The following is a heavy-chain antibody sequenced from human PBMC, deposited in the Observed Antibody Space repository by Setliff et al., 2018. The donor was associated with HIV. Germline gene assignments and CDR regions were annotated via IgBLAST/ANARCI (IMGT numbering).Heavy chain of an antibody. J-gene: IGHJ4*02. D-gene: IGHD2-8*02. Sequence: SETLSLTCSVSGYSITSGYYWIWIRQPPGKGLEWIGEINHSGSTAYNPSLKSRVTISVDTSKNQFSLKLNSVTAADTAVYYCTVYNTGSSKDHYWGQGALVTVSS. CDR1: GYSITSGYY. CDR2: INHSGST. CDR3: TVYNTGSSKDHY. V-gene: IGHV4-38-2*02.